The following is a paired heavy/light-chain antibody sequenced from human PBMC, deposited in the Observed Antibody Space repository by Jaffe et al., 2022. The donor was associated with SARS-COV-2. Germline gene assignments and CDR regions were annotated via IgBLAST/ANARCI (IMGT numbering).Heavy chain of an antibody. J-gene: IGHJ6*03. Sequence: QVLLQQWGAGLLKPSETLSLTCAVYGGSFSGYYWNWIRQPPGKGLEWIGVINHFGSTNYNPSLKSRVTFSVDTSKNQFSLKLSSVTAADTAMYYCVFESSDVLGGDYYMDVWGKGTTVTVSS. CDR1: GGSFSGYY. D-gene: IGHD3-22*01. V-gene: IGHV4-34*01. CDR2: INHFGST. CDR3: VFESSDVLGGDYYMDV.
Light chain of an antibody. CDR2: AAS. J-gene: IGKJ1*01. V-gene: IGKV1-17*01. Sequence: DIQMTQSPSSLSASVGDRVTITCRASQGIRNDLGWYQQKPGKAPKRLIYAASSLQRGVPSRFSGSGSGTEFTLTISSLQPEDFATYYCLQHNTYPRTFGQGTKVEIK. CDR1: QGIRND. CDR3: LQHNTYPRT.